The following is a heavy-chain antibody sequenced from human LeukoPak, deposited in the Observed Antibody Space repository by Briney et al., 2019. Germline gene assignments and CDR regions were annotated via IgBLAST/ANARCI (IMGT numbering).Heavy chain of an antibody. CDR1: GYTFTGYY. Sequence: ASVKVPCKASGYTFTGYYMHWVRQAPGQGLEWMGWISAYNGNTNYAQKLQGRVTMTTDTSTSTAYMELRSLRSDDTAVYYCARDVHIVVVTAFDYWGQGTLVTVSS. D-gene: IGHD2-21*02. CDR2: ISAYNGNT. CDR3: ARDVHIVVVTAFDY. J-gene: IGHJ4*02. V-gene: IGHV1-18*04.